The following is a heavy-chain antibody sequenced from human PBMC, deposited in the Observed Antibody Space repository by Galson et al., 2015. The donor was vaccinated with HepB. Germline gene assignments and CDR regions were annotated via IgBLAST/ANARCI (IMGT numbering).Heavy chain of an antibody. D-gene: IGHD1-1*01. CDR1: GYTFTSYA. CDR3: ARVGTGTTLGYYYYYMDV. CDR2: INTNTGNP. J-gene: IGHJ6*03. V-gene: IGHV7-4-1*02. Sequence: SVKVSCKASGYTFTSYAMNWVRQAPGQGLEWMGWINTNTGNPTYAQGFTGRFVFSLDTSVSTAYLQISSLKAEDTAVYYCARVGTGTTLGYYYYYMDVWGKGTTVTVSS.